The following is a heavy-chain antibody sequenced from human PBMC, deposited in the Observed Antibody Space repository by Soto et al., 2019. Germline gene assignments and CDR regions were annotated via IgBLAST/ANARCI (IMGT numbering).Heavy chain of an antibody. J-gene: IGHJ5*02. CDR3: ARGWRFDP. CDR2: INHSGTT. V-gene: IGHV4-34*01. CDR1: GGSFSGYQ. Sequence: SETLSLTCGVYGGSFSGYQWNWIRQSPGQGLEWIGEINHSGTTKYNPSLESRINLSVDTSKKQFSLKMFSVTATDTAIYYCARGWRFDPWGQGTQVTVSS. D-gene: IGHD1-1*01.